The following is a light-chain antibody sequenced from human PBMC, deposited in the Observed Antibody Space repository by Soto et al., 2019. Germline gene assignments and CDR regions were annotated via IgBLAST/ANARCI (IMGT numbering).Light chain of an antibody. CDR2: AAS. CDR1: QGISKD. J-gene: IGKJ1*01. V-gene: IGKV1-27*01. Sequence: DIQMTQSPSSLSASVGDRVTITCRASQGISKDLAWYQQKPGKVPKLLIHAASTLQSGVPSRFSGSGSGTDFTLTISSLQPEDVATYYCQKYNSAPRAFGQGTKVEIK. CDR3: QKYNSAPRA.